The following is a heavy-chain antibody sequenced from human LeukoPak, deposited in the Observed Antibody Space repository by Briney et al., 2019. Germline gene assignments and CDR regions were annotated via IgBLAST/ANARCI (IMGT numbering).Heavy chain of an antibody. Sequence: ASVKVSCKASGYTFTGYYMHWVRQAPGQGLEWMGWINPNSGGTNYAQKFQGRVTMTRDTSISTAYMELSRLRSDDTAVYYCARDLYYYDSSGQSGAFDIWGQGTMVTVSS. CDR1: GYTFTGYY. D-gene: IGHD3-22*01. CDR3: ARDLYYYDSSGQSGAFDI. V-gene: IGHV1-2*02. J-gene: IGHJ3*02. CDR2: INPNSGGT.